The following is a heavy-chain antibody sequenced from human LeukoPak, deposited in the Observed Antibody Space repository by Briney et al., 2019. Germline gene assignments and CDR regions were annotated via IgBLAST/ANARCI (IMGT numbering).Heavy chain of an antibody. CDR2: IYSDNT. CDR1: GFTFTNYW. Sequence: GGSLRLSCAVSGFTFTNYWMSWARQSPGKGLEWVLFIYSDNTHYSDSVKGRFTISRDNSKNTLYLQMNSLRAEDTAVYYCARRAGAYSHPYDYWGQGTLVTVSS. CDR3: ARRAGAYSHPYDY. D-gene: IGHD4/OR15-4a*01. V-gene: IGHV3-53*01. J-gene: IGHJ4*02.